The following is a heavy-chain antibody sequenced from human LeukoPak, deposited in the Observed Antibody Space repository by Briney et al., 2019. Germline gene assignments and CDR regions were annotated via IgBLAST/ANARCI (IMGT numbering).Heavy chain of an antibody. Sequence: SVKVSCKASGGTFSSYAISWVRQAPGQGLEWMGRIIPILGIANYAQKFQGRVTITADKSTSTVYMELSSLRSEDTAVYYCARGALDYDILTGYRLFDYWGQGTLVTVSS. CDR1: GGTFSSYA. V-gene: IGHV1-69*04. J-gene: IGHJ4*02. D-gene: IGHD3-9*01. CDR2: IIPILGIA. CDR3: ARGALDYDILTGYRLFDY.